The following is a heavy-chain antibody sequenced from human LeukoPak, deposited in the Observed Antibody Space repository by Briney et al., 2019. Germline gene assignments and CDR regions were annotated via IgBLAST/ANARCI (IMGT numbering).Heavy chain of an antibody. J-gene: IGHJ4*02. D-gene: IGHD1-20*01. CDR1: GFTFSNAW. V-gene: IGHV3-15*01. CDR2: IKSKTDGGTT. CDR3: TTLRLDITGFDY. Sequence: KPGGSLRLSCAASGFTFSNAWMSWVRQAPGKGLEWVGRIKSKTDGGTTDYAAPVKGRFTISRDDSKNTLYLQMNSLKTEDTAVYYCTTLRLDITGFDYWGQGTLVTVSS.